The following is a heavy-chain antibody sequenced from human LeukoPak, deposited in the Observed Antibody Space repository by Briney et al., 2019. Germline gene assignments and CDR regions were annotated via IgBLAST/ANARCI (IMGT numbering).Heavy chain of an antibody. CDR1: GGSFSGYY. V-gene: IGHV4-34*01. J-gene: IGHJ4*02. D-gene: IGHD3-3*01. CDR2: INHSGST. CDR3: ARAPRTDFGVVMEYFDY. Sequence: SETLSLTCAVYGGSFSGYYWSWIRQPPGKGLEWIGEINHSGSTNYNPSLKSRVTISVDTSKNQFSLKLSSVTAADTAVYYCARAPRTDFGVVMEYFDYWGQGTLVTVSS.